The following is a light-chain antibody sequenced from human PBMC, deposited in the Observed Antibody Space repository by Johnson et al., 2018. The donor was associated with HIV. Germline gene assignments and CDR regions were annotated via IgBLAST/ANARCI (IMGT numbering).Light chain of an antibody. CDR2: DNN. CDR1: SSNIGNNY. J-gene: IGLJ1*01. V-gene: IGLV1-51*01. Sequence: VSAAPGQKVTISCSGSSSNIGNNYVSWYQQLPGTAPKLLIYDNNKRPSGIPDRFSGSKSGTSATLGITGLQTGDEADYYCRTWNSTLSAGGYVFGTGTKVTVL. CDR3: RTWNSTLSAGGYV.